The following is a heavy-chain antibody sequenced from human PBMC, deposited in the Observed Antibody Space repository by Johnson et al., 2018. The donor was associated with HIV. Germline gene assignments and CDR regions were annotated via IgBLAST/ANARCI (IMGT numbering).Heavy chain of an antibody. CDR2: IKQDGSEK. J-gene: IGHJ3*02. CDR1: GFTFSSYW. D-gene: IGHD3-16*01. V-gene: IGHV3-7*04. Sequence: EVQLVESGGGVVQPGRSLRLSCAASGFTFSSYWMSWVRQAPGRGLEWVANIKQDGSEKYYADSVKGRFTISRDNAKNSLYLQMNSLRAEDTAVYYCARGRGALDIWGQGTMVTVSS. CDR3: ARGRGALDI.